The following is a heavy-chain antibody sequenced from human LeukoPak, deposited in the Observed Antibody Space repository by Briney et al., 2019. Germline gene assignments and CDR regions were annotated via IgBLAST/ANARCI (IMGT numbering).Heavy chain of an antibody. Sequence: GSSVNVSCKASGYTFTRYYMHWLRQAPGQGIEWMGWINPNSGGTNYAQKFHGRVTMTRDTSISTAYMELSRLRTDDTAVCYCARDLPGSGSYYTAFGPWGQGTLVTVSS. CDR3: ARDLPGSGSYYTAFGP. CDR2: INPNSGGT. J-gene: IGHJ5*02. D-gene: IGHD3-10*01. V-gene: IGHV1-2*02. CDR1: GYTFTRYY.